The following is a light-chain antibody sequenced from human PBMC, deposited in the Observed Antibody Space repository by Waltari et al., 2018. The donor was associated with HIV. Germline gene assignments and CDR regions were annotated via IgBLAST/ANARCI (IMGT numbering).Light chain of an antibody. CDR3: CSYAGSSTSV. V-gene: IGLV2-23*02. CDR1: SSDVGSYNL. Sequence: QSALTQPASVSGSPGQSITISCTGTSSDVGSYNLFSCYQQHPGKAPKLMIYEVSKRPSGVSNRFSGSKSGNTASLTISGLQAEDEADYYCCSYAGSSTSVFGGGTKLTVL. J-gene: IGLJ2*01. CDR2: EVS.